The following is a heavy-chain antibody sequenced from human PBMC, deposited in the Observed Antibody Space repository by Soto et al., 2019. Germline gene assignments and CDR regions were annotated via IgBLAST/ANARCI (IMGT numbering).Heavy chain of an antibody. CDR1: GFTFSSYS. J-gene: IGHJ5*02. V-gene: IGHV3-23*01. CDR2: ISGSGGST. Sequence: GGSLRLSCAASGFTFSSYSMSWVRQAPGKGLEWVSAISGSGGSTYYADSVKGRFTISRDNSKNTLYLQMNSLRAEDTAVYYYGNILYYYDSSGPHPNWFDPWGQGTLVNVSS. CDR3: GNILYYYDSSGPHPNWFDP. D-gene: IGHD3-22*01.